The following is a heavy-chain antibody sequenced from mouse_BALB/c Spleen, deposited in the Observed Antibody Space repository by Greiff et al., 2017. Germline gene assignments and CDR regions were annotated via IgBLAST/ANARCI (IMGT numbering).Heavy chain of an antibody. J-gene: IGHJ2*01. V-gene: IGHV1-31*01. D-gene: IGHD1-1*01. Sequence: EVQLQQSRPELVKPGASVKISCKASGYSFTGYYMHWVKQSHVKSLEWIGRINPYNGATSYNQNFKDKASLTVDKSSSTAYMELHSLTSEDSAVYYCARWDTTVVAPLDYWGQGTTLTVSS. CDR3: ARWDTTVVAPLDY. CDR2: INPYNGAT. CDR1: GYSFTGYY.